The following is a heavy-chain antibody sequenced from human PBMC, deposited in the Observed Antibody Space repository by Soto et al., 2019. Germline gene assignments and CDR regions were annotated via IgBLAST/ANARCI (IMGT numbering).Heavy chain of an antibody. CDR3: VRDGDYYDSSCYHRKSAFDM. Sequence: GGSVRLSCAASGFTFSDHYMDWVRQAPGKGLEWVGRIRNKANSYTTDYAASVKGRFTISRDDSKNSLYLQMNSLRAEDTAVYYCVRDGDYYDSSCYHRKSAFDMWGQGTMVTVSS. V-gene: IGHV3-72*01. J-gene: IGHJ3*02. CDR1: GFTFSDHY. CDR2: IRNKANSYTT. D-gene: IGHD3-22*01.